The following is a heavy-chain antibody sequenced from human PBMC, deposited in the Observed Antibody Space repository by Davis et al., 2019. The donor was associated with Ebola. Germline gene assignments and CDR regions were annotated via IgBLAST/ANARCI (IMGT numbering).Heavy chain of an antibody. D-gene: IGHD1-1*01. Sequence: PGGSLRLSCGASGFTFSSYGMHWVRQAPGKGLEWVTFIRYDGSNELYADSVKGRFTISRDNSKNTLYLQMNSVTIDDTAMYYCAAGHNWNDPTLSGPWGQGTLVTVSS. CDR3: AAGHNWNDPTLSGP. CDR1: GFTFSSYG. V-gene: IGHV3-30*02. J-gene: IGHJ5*02. CDR2: IRYDGSNE.